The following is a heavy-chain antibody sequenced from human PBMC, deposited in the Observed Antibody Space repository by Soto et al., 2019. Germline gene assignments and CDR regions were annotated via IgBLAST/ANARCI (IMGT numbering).Heavy chain of an antibody. CDR2: IYYSGST. CDR1: GGSASSGDYY. D-gene: IGHD3-22*01. Sequence: PSETLSLTCTVSGGSASSGDYYWSWIRQPPGKGLEWMGYIYYSGSTNYNPSLKSRVTISVDTSKNQFSLKLSSVTAADTAVYYCARLRIYYDSSRGTVYAFDMWGQGTMVTVSS. V-gene: IGHV4-61*08. CDR3: ARLRIYYDSSRGTVYAFDM. J-gene: IGHJ3*02.